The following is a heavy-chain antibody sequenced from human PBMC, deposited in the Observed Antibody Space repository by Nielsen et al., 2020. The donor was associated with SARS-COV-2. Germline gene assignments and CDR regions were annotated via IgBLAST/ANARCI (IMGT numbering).Heavy chain of an antibody. CDR3: TRGVGWELLLRDLDY. CDR1: GFTFGDYA. D-gene: IGHD1-26*01. CDR2: IRSKAYGGTT. V-gene: IGHV3-49*04. J-gene: IGHJ4*02. Sequence: GGSLRLSCTASGFTFGDYAMSWVRQAPGKGLEWVGFIRSKAYGGTTEYAASVKGRFTISRDDSKSIAYLQMNSLKTEDTAVYYCTRGVGWELLLRDLDYWGQGTLVTVSS.